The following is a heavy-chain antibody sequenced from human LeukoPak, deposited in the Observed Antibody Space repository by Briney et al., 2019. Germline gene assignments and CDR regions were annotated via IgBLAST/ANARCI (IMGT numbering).Heavy chain of an antibody. J-gene: IGHJ5*02. Sequence: ASVKVSCKASGYTFPTHYLHWVRQAPGQGPEWLGIINPSGGNTNYAPKFQGRVTLTRDTTISTAYMELSRLRSDETAVYYCATVASVGYCSSTSCGNRYDTWGQGTLVNVSS. CDR1: GYTFPTHY. CDR2: INPSGGNT. CDR3: ATVASVGYCSSTSCGNRYDT. D-gene: IGHD2-2*01. V-gene: IGHV1-46*01.